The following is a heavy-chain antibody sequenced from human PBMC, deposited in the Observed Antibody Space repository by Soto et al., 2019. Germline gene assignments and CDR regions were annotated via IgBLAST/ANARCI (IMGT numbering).Heavy chain of an antibody. CDR3: ARDQEWLLSRYFDY. Sequence: GASVKVSCKASGGTFNSFAFSWVRQAPGQGLEWMGGITPIVGTVNYAQKFQGRVTITRDTSASTAYMELSSLRSEDTAVYYCARDQEWLLSRYFDYWGQGTLVTVSS. CDR1: GGTFNSFA. J-gene: IGHJ4*02. V-gene: IGHV1-69*05. D-gene: IGHD3-3*01. CDR2: ITPIVGTV.